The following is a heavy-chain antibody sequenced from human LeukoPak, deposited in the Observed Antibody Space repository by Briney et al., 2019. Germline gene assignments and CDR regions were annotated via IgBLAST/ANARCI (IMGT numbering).Heavy chain of an antibody. CDR2: IYYSGST. V-gene: IGHV4-39*01. Sequence: SETLSLTCTVSGGSISSSSYYWGWIRQPPGKGLEWIGSIYYSGSTNYNPSLKSRVTISIDTSKNQFSLRLSSVTAADTAVYYCTRHVQPGIASADYWGQGALVTVSS. J-gene: IGHJ4*02. D-gene: IGHD6-13*01. CDR3: TRHVQPGIASADY. CDR1: GGSISSSSYY.